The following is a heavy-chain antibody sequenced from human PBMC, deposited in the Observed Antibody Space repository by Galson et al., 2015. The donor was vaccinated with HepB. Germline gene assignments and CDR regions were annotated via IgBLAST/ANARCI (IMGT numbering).Heavy chain of an antibody. CDR3: ARSPSEILTVYFDFFDY. CDR2: ISYDGTNE. CDR1: GFIFTTFT. J-gene: IGHJ4*02. D-gene: IGHD3-9*01. Sequence: SLRLSCAASGFIFTTFTMHWVRQTPGKGLEWVAVISYDGTNEYYEKSVKGRFTISRDNSKNTLYLQMNSLRAEDTAVYYCARSPSEILTVYFDFFDYCGQGTLLTVSS. V-gene: IGHV3-30-3*01.